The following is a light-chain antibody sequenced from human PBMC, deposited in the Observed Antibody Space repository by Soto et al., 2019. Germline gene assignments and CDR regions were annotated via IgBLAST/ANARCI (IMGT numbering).Light chain of an antibody. CDR2: GAS. Sequence: EIVMTQSPATLSVFPGERATLSCRASQSVGTNLAWYQQKPGQAPRLLIYGASARATGIPARFSGSGSGTEFTLTISSLQSEDFAVYYCHQYNNWPPYTFGQGTKLEIK. CDR1: QSVGTN. J-gene: IGKJ2*01. CDR3: HQYNNWPPYT. V-gene: IGKV3-15*01.